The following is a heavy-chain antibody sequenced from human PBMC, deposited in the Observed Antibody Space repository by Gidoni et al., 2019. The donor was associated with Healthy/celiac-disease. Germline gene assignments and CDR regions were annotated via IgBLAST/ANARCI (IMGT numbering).Heavy chain of an antibody. V-gene: IGHV3-13*05. J-gene: IGHJ6*02. Sequence: EVQLVESGGGLVQPGGSLRLSCAASGFTFSRYDMHWVRQATGKGLEWVSAIGTAGDPYYPGSVKGRFTISREKAKNSLYLQMNSLRAGDTAVYYCARGRYSSSSGFPDYGMDVWGQGTTVTVSS. D-gene: IGHD6-6*01. CDR2: IGTAGDP. CDR1: GFTFSRYD. CDR3: ARGRYSSSSGFPDYGMDV.